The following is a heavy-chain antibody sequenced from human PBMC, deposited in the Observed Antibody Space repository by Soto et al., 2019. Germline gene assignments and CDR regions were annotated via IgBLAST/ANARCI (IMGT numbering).Heavy chain of an antibody. V-gene: IGHV3-66*01. J-gene: IGHJ4*02. CDR2: IYTDGRT. D-gene: IGHD6-19*01. Sequence: GGSLRLSCAAPGFTVSDKYMSWVRQAPGKGPEWVSVIYTDGRTHYADSVKGRFTNSRDNSKNTVYVQMNSLRADDTAVYYCARNLGYSSLAYWGQGTLVTVSS. CDR1: GFTVSDKY. CDR3: ARNLGYSSLAY.